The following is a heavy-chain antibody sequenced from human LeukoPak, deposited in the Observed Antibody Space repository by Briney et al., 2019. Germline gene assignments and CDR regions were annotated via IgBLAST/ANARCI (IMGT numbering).Heavy chain of an antibody. CDR2: MSPDGSAT. J-gene: IGHJ4*02. CDR1: GFTFRDFW. D-gene: IGHD7-27*01. V-gene: IGHV3-74*01. CDR3: ARDMWGTFDY. Sequence: GGSLRLSCAASGFTFRDFWMHWVRQAPGKGPVWVSRMSPDGSATYYADSVKGRFTISRDNAGNTMYLQMSSLRAEDTAVYYCARDMWGTFDYWGQGALVTVSP.